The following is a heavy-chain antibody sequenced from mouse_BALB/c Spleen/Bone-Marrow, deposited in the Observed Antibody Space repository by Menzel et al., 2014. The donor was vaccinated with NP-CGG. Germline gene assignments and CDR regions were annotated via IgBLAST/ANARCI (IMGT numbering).Heavy chain of an antibody. J-gene: IGHJ2*01. CDR3: ASYVYGYYFDY. V-gene: IGHV14-3*02. CDR1: GFNIKDTY. D-gene: IGHD2-2*01. Sequence: EVQLQQSGAELVKPGASVKSSCTASGFNIKDTYMHWVKQRPEQGLEWIGRIDPANGNTKYDPKFQGKASITADTSSNTAYLQLSSLTSEDTAVYYCASYVYGYYFDYWGQGTTLTVSS. CDR2: IDPANGNT.